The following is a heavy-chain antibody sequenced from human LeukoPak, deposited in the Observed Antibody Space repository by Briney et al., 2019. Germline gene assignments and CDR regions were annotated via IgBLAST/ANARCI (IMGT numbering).Heavy chain of an antibody. D-gene: IGHD6-13*01. CDR2: IYTSGST. CDR3: AREALELAAAPFDY. J-gene: IGHJ4*02. Sequence: PSETLSLTCTVSGGSISSYYWSWSRQPAGKGLEWIGRIYTSGSTNYNPSLKSRVTMSVDTSKNQFSLKLSSVTAADTAVYYCAREALELAAAPFDYWGQGTLVTVSS. CDR1: GGSISSYY. V-gene: IGHV4-4*07.